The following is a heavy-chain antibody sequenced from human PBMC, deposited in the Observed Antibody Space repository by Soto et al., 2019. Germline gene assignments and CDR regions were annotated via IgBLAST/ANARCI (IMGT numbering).Heavy chain of an antibody. CDR2: IDPSDSYT. V-gene: IGHV5-10-1*01. CDR1: GYSFTSYW. Sequence: GESLKISCKGSGYSFTSYWISWVRQIPGKGLEWMGRIDPSDSYTNYSPSFQGHVTISSDKSISTAYLQWSSLKASDTAMYYCAMLSPDYDILTGYYSPYYYYGMDVWGQGTTVTVSS. D-gene: IGHD3-9*01. CDR3: AMLSPDYDILTGYYSPYYYYGMDV. J-gene: IGHJ6*02.